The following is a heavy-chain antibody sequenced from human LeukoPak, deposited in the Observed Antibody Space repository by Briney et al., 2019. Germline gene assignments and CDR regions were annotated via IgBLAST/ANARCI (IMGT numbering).Heavy chain of an antibody. CDR2: ILPDDSDT. CDR3: ARSSGVSTMMLDLDY. D-gene: IGHD5/OR15-5a*01. CDR1: GFRFTNSW. Sequence: GESLKISCKGSGFRFTNSWIAWVRHMPGKGLEWLGIILPDDSDTRYSPSFQGQVTISADKFINTAYLQWNSLKASDTAMYYCARSSGVSTMMLDLDYWGQGTLVTVSS. J-gene: IGHJ4*02. V-gene: IGHV5-51*01.